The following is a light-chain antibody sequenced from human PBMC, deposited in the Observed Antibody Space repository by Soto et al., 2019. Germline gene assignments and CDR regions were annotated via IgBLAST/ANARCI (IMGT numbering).Light chain of an antibody. CDR3: SSYAGSKTFI. V-gene: IGLV2-8*01. Sequence: QSALTQPPSASGSPGQSVTISCTGTSGDVGADNYVSWYQQHPGKAPKLMIYEVTKRPSGVPERFSGSKSGATAYLTVSGLQAEDEADYYCSSYAGSKTFIFGGGTKLTV. CDR2: EVT. J-gene: IGLJ2*01. CDR1: SGDVGADNY.